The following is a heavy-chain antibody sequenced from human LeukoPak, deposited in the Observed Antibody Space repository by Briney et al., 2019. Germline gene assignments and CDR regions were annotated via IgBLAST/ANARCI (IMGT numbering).Heavy chain of an antibody. V-gene: IGHV3-23*01. CDR3: AKRHSSSPLGRYYYYYGMDV. J-gene: IGHJ6*02. D-gene: IGHD6-6*01. CDR1: GFTFSSYA. Sequence: GGSLRLSCAASGFTFSSYAMSWVRQAPGKGLEWVSAISGSGGSTYCADSVKGRFTISRDNSKNTLYLQMNSLRAEDTAVYYCAKRHSSSPLGRYYYYYGMDVWGQGTTVTVSS. CDR2: ISGSGGST.